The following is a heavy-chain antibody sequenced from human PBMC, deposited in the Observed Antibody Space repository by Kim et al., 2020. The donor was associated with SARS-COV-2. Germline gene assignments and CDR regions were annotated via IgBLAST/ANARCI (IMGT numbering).Heavy chain of an antibody. CDR1: GFTFSSYA. J-gene: IGHJ3*02. V-gene: IGHV3-30-3*01. CDR2: ISYDGNNK. CDR3: ARDPDSGSYYNDAFDI. D-gene: IGHD3-10*01. Sequence: GGSLRLSCAASGFTFSSYAMHWVRQAPGKGLEWVAVISYDGNNKYYADSVKGRFTISRDNSKNTLYVQMNSRRAEDTAVYYCARDPDSGSYYNDAFDIWG.